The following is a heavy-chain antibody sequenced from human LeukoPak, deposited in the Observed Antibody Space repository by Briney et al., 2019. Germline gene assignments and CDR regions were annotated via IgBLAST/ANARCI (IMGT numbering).Heavy chain of an antibody. CDR2: ISAYNGNT. D-gene: IGHD3-22*01. CDR3: TYYYDSSGSPGPFDY. CDR1: GYTFTSYV. Sequence: GASLKVSCKASGYTFTSYVSSWVGQAPGQGLEWMGWISAYNGNTNYAQKLQGRVTMTTDTSTSTAYMELRSLRSDDTAVYYCTYYYDSSGSPGPFDYWGQGTLVTVSS. V-gene: IGHV1-18*01. J-gene: IGHJ4*02.